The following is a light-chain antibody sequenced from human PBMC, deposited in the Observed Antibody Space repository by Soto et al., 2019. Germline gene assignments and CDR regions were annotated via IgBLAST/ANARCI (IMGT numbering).Light chain of an antibody. V-gene: IGKV1-5*01. CDR2: DAS. CDR3: QQYNSYWT. J-gene: IGKJ1*01. CDR1: QSISSW. Sequence: DIQMTQSPSTLSASVGDRVTITCRASQSISSWXAXYQQKPGKAPKLLIYDASSLESGVPSRFSGSGSGTEFTLTISSXQPXXXXTYYCQQYNSYWTFGXXTXXEIK.